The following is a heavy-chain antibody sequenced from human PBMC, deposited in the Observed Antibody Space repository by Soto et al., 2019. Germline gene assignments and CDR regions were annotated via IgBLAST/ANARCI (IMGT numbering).Heavy chain of an antibody. Sequence: GGSLRLSCAASGFTFDDYTMHWVRQAPGKGLEWVSLISWDGGSTYYADSVKGRFTISRDNSKNSLYLQMNSLRTEDTALYYCAKDLYCSGGGGYSPWFDPCGQRTLVTVSS. V-gene: IGHV3-43*01. D-gene: IGHD2-15*01. CDR3: AKDLYCSGGGGYSPWFDP. J-gene: IGHJ5*02. CDR1: GFTFDDYT. CDR2: ISWDGGST.